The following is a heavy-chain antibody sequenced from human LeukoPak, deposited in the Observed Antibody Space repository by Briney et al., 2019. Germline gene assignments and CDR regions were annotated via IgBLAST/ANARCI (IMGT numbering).Heavy chain of an antibody. Sequence: SETLSLTCSVSGGYISTSNYYWGWIRQPPGKGLEWIGTIYYSGSTYYNPSLKSRVTISVDTSKNQFSLKLSSVTAADTAVYYCARQQRIVVVPSWFDPWGQGTLVTVSS. CDR3: ARQQRIVVVPSWFDP. CDR1: GGYISTSNYY. V-gene: IGHV4-39*01. D-gene: IGHD2-2*01. CDR2: IYYSGST. J-gene: IGHJ5*02.